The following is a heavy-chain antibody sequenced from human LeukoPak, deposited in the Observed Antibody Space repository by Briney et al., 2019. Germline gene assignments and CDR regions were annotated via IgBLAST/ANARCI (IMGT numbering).Heavy chain of an antibody. Sequence: ASVKVSCKASGYTFTGYYMHCVRQAPGQGLEWMGWINPNSGGTNYAQKFQGRVTMTRDTSISTAYMELSRLRSDDTAVYYCARCTIFGVAASWFDPWGQGTLVTVSS. CDR2: INPNSGGT. J-gene: IGHJ5*02. CDR3: ARCTIFGVAASWFDP. CDR1: GYTFTGYY. V-gene: IGHV1-2*02. D-gene: IGHD3-3*01.